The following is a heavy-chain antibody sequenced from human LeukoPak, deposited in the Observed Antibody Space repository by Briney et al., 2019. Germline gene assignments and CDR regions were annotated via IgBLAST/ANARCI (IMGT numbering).Heavy chain of an antibody. J-gene: IGHJ4*02. Sequence: GGSLRLSCAASGFTFSSYAMHWVRQAPGKGLERVAVISYDGSNKYYADSVKGRFTISRDNSKNTLYLQMNSLRAEDTAVYYCARDSRRDTAIMFDYWGQGTLVTVSS. CDR2: ISYDGSNK. D-gene: IGHD5-18*01. CDR3: ARDSRRDTAIMFDY. CDR1: GFTFSSYA. V-gene: IGHV3-30*04.